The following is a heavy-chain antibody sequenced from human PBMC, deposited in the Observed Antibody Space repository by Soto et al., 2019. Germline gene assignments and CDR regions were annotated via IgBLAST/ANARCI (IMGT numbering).Heavy chain of an antibody. CDR3: ARLSVATITVDY. CDR1: GGYISSYY. D-gene: IGHD5-12*01. Sequence: QVQLQESGPGLVKPSETLSLTCAVSGGYISSYYWSWMRQPPGKGLEWIGYIYYGGTTNYNPSLKSRVIISVDTSKNQFSLKLSSVTAADTAVYYCARLSVATITVDYWGQGTLVTVSS. J-gene: IGHJ4*02. V-gene: IGHV4-59*08. CDR2: IYYGGTT.